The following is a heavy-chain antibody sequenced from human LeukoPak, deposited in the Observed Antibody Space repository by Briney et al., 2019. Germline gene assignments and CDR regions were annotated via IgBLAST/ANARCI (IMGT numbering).Heavy chain of an antibody. Sequence: ASVKVFWKASGYTFTSYGISWVRQAPGQGLEWMGWISAYNGNTNYAQKLQGRVTMTTDTSTSTAYMELRSLRSDDTAVYYCARGSPYSSSWFYLDYWGQGTLVTVSS. D-gene: IGHD6-13*01. CDR1: GYTFTSYG. CDR3: ARGSPYSSSWFYLDY. V-gene: IGHV1-18*01. J-gene: IGHJ4*02. CDR2: ISAYNGNT.